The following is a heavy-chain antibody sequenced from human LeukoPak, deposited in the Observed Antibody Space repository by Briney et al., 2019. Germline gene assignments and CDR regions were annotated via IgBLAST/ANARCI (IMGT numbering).Heavy chain of an antibody. CDR2: IYTSGST. V-gene: IGHV4-4*07. J-gene: IGHJ2*01. Sequence: SETPSLTCTVSGGSISSYYWSWIRQPAGKGLEWVGRIYTSGSTNYNPSLKSRVTMSVDTSKNQFSLKLSSVTAADTAVYYCARDSPYYGASPRYFDLWGRGTLVTVSS. D-gene: IGHD4-17*01. CDR1: GGSISSYY. CDR3: ARDSPYYGASPRYFDL.